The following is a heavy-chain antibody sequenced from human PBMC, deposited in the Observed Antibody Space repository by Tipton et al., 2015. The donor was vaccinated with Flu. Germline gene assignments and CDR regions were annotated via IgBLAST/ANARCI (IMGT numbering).Heavy chain of an antibody. CDR1: GGSFSGYY. V-gene: IGHV4-34*01. J-gene: IGHJ6*02. CDR3: ASRPRAYGMDV. CDR2: INHSGST. Sequence: LRLSCAVYGGSFSGYYWSWIRQPPGKGLEWLGEINHSGSTNYNPSLKSRVTISVDTSKNQFSLKLSSVTAADTAVYYCASRPRAYGMDVWGQGTTVTVSS.